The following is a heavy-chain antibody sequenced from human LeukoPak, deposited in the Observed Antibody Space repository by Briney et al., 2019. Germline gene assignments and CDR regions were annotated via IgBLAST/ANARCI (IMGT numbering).Heavy chain of an antibody. Sequence: ASVKVSCKASGYTFTSYYMHWVRQAPGQGLEWMGWINPNSGATNFAQKFQGRVTMTRDTSISTAYMELNRLRSDDTAMYYCARGAVRYFDWTHNDYWGQGTLVTVSS. CDR2: INPNSGAT. J-gene: IGHJ4*02. V-gene: IGHV1-2*02. D-gene: IGHD3-9*01. CDR3: ARGAVRYFDWTHNDY. CDR1: GYTFTSYY.